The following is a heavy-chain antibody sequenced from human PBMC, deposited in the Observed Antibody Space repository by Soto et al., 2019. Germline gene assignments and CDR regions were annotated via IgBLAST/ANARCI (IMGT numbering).Heavy chain of an antibody. CDR2: IGGSGSTI. Sequence: GGSLRLSCAASGFIFSTYSMNWVRQAPGRGLEWVSYIGGSGSTIYYADSVKGRFTVSRDNAKNSLYLQMSSLRDEDTAVYYCARGRVVVVAAGFDYWGQGTLVTVSS. CDR1: GFIFSTYS. D-gene: IGHD2-15*01. CDR3: ARGRVVVVAAGFDY. V-gene: IGHV3-48*02. J-gene: IGHJ4*02.